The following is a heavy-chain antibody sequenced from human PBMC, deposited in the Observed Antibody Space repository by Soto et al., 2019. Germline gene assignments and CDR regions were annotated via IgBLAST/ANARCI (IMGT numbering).Heavy chain of an antibody. D-gene: IGHD3-16*01. CDR2: INGGDDSK. CDR1: GFTFRSSP. Sequence: EVQLLESGGGLVQPGGSLRLSCAVSGFTFRSSPMSWVRRAPGKGLEWVSGINGGDDSKHYAESVRGRFTITRDNSKNTLLLQMNRLRAEDTAIYYGAKDSHWGIISPTHAHWGQGTVVTVSS. V-gene: IGHV3-23*01. J-gene: IGHJ4*02. CDR3: AKDSHWGIISPTHAH.